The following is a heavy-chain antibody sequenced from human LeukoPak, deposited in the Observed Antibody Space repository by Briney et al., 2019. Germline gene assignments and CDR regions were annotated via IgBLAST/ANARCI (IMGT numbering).Heavy chain of an antibody. CDR1: GGSFSGYY. J-gene: IGHJ6*03. CDR2: INHSGST. V-gene: IGHV4-34*01. D-gene: IGHD2-15*01. CDR3: ARGGLRYCSGGSCYYRFYYYYMDV. Sequence: SETLSLTCAVNGGSFSGYYWSWIRQPPGKGLEWIGEINHSGSTNYNPSLKSRVTISVDTFKNPFSLKLSSVTAADTAVYYCARGGLRYCSGGSCYYRFYYYYMDVWGKGTTVTVSS.